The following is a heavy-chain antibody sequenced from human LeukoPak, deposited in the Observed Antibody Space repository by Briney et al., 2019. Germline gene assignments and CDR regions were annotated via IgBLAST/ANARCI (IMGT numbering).Heavy chain of an antibody. V-gene: IGHV4-31*03. CDR3: ARGEGGYNFNWFDP. CDR1: GGSISSGGYY. J-gene: IGHJ5*02. Sequence: SETLSLTCTVSGGSISSGGYYWSWIRQHPGKGLEWIGYIYYSGSTYYNPSLKSRVTISVDTSKNQFSPKLSSVTAADTAVYYCARGEGGYNFNWFDPWGQGTLVTVSS. CDR2: IYYSGST. D-gene: IGHD5-24*01.